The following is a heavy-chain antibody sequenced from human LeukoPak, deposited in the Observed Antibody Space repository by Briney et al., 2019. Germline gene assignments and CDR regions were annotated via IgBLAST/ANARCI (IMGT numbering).Heavy chain of an antibody. CDR3: ARRFGSGDYFDY. Sequence: SETLSLTCTVSGGSISSYYWSWIRQPPGKGLEWIGYIYYSGSTNYNPSLKSRVTISVDTSKNQFSLKLSSVTAADTAVYYCARRFGSGDYFDYWGQGTLVAVSS. CDR2: IYYSGST. V-gene: IGHV4-59*01. CDR1: GGSISSYY. J-gene: IGHJ4*02. D-gene: IGHD2-15*01.